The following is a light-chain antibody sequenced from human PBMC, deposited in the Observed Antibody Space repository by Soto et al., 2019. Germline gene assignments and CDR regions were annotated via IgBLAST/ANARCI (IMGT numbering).Light chain of an antibody. J-gene: IGKJ4*01. CDR3: QQYGSSPLT. V-gene: IGKV3-20*01. Sequence: EIVLTQSPGTLSLSPGERATLSCSASQTVSTNYLAWYQQKPGQAPRLLIYGASKRATGIPDRFSGSGSGTDFTLTISRLEPEDFAVYYCQQYGSSPLTFGGGTKVDIK. CDR1: QTVSTNY. CDR2: GAS.